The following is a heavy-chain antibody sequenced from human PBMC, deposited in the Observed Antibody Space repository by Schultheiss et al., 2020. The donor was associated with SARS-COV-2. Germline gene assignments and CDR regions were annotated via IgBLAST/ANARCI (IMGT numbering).Heavy chain of an antibody. J-gene: IGHJ4*02. V-gene: IGHV3-23*01. CDR1: GFTFSSYA. Sequence: GGSLRLSCAASGFTFSSYAMSWVRQAPGKGLEWVSAISGSGGSTYYADSVKGRFTISRDNAKNSLYLQMNSLRAEDTAVYHCARDRSPLGDYNAYFDYWGQGTLVTVSS. CDR2: ISGSGGST. CDR3: ARDRSPLGDYNAYFDY. D-gene: IGHD4-17*01.